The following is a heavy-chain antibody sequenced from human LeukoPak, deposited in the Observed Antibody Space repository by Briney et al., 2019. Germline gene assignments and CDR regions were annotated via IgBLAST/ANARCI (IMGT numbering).Heavy chain of an antibody. D-gene: IGHD3-10*01. V-gene: IGHV3-11*01. CDR1: GFTFSDHY. Sequence: GGSLRLSCAVSGFTFSDHYMSWVRQAPGKGLEWVSYISNSGNSIFYADSVKGRFTISRDTAKNSLYLQMNSLRAEDTAIYYCARARGAGPGAHFDYWGQGTLVIVSS. CDR3: ARARGAGPGAHFDY. J-gene: IGHJ4*02. CDR2: ISNSGNSI.